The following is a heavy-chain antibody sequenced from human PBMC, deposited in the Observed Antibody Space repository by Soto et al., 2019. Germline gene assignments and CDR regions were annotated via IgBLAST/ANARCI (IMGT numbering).Heavy chain of an antibody. J-gene: IGHJ6*02. Sequence: PSETLSLTCSVSGASISSYYYTWVRQTPGKGLEWIGYIYLGGSINYNPSFKSRVIISVDTSKNQFSLKLSSVTAADTAVYYCARPKLVRGDAYYYGMDVWGQGTPVTVSS. V-gene: IGHV4-59*12. CDR3: ARPKLVRGDAYYYGMDV. CDR1: GASISSYY. CDR2: IYLGGSI. D-gene: IGHD3-10*01.